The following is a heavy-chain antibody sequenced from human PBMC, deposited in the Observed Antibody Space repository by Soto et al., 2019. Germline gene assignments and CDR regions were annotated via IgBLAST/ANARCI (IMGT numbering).Heavy chain of an antibody. J-gene: IGHJ6*03. V-gene: IGHV3-48*01. CDR2: ISGGGSTI. CDR3: ASPNVGTPYYYYYYMDV. CDR1: GFSFSTYS. D-gene: IGHD2-8*01. Sequence: EVQLVESGGGLVQPGGSLRLSCAASGFSFSTYSMNWVRQAPGKGLEWVSYISGGGSTIYYADYVKGRFTISRDNAKNSLYLQLNSLRVEDTAVYYCASPNVGTPYYYYYYMDVWGKGTTVTVSS.